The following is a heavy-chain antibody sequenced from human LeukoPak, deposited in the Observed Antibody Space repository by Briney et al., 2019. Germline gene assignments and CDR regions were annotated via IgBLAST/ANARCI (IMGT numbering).Heavy chain of an antibody. CDR3: AKDQLVGARGPPNY. CDR2: ISNDGSTK. J-gene: IGHJ4*02. V-gene: IGHV3-30*04. CDR1: GFTFSSYA. Sequence: PGRSLRLSCAASGFTFSSYAMHWVRQTPGKGLEWVAFISNDGSTKYYGDSVKGRFTTSRDNSKNTLYLQMNSLRAEDTAVYYCAKDQLVGARGPPNYWGQGTLVTVSS. D-gene: IGHD1-26*01.